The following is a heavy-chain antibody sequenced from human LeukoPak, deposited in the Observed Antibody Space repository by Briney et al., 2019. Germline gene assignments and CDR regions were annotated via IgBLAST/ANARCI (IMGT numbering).Heavy chain of an antibody. Sequence: PSETLSLTCTVSGYSISSGYYWGWIRQPPGKGLEWIGSIYHSGRTFYNPSLKSRVTISVDTSKNQFSLRLSSVTAADTAVYYCARLAYSSGWYLGDYYYYMDVWGKGTTVTISS. V-gene: IGHV4-38-2*02. D-gene: IGHD6-19*01. CDR1: GYSISSGYY. CDR3: ARLAYSSGWYLGDYYYYMDV. J-gene: IGHJ6*03. CDR2: IYHSGRT.